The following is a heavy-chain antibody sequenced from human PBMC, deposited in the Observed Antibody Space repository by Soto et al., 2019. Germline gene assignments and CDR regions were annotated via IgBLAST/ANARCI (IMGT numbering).Heavy chain of an antibody. Sequence: GGSLTLSCAASGCTFSSFDLSWVGRAPRKELEWVSAISGSGGSTYYGDSVKGRFTISRDNSKNTLYLQMNSLRAEDTAVYYCENDMVRGVIPPILDYRGRGTLVTVSS. CDR1: GCTFSSFD. D-gene: IGHD3-10*01. V-gene: IGHV3-23*01. CDR2: ISGSGGST. CDR3: ENDMVRGVIPPILDY. J-gene: IGHJ4*02.